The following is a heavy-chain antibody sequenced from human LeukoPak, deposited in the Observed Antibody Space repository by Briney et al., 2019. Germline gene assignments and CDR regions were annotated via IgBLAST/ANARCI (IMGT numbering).Heavy chain of an antibody. CDR3: ARVGGTNYYYYGMDV. J-gene: IGHJ6*02. D-gene: IGHD2-2*01. CDR2: IYDSGST. Sequence: SDTLSLTCTVSGVSISSYYWSWIRQPRGKGLEWIGYIYDSGSTNYNPSLKSRVTISVDTSKNQFSLKLSSVTAADTAVYYCARVGGTNYYYYGMDVWGQGTTVTVSS. V-gene: IGHV4-59*01. CDR1: GVSISSYY.